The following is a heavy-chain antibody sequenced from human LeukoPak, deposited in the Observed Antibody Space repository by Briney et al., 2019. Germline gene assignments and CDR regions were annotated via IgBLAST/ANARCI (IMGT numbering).Heavy chain of an antibody. CDR3: ARGVSRHWYFDL. J-gene: IGHJ2*01. Sequence: SETLSLTCAVYGGSFSGYYWSWIRQPPGKGLERIGEINHSGSTSYNPSLKSRVTISVDTSKKQFSLKLSSVTAADTAVYYCARGVSRHWYFDLWGRGTPVTVSS. V-gene: IGHV4-34*01. CDR1: GGSFSGYY. D-gene: IGHD1-14*01. CDR2: INHSGST.